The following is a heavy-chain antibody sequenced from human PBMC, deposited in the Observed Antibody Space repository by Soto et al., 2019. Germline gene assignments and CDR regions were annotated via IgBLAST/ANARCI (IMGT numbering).Heavy chain of an antibody. J-gene: IGHJ4*02. CDR2: ISYDGSNK. D-gene: IGHD3-22*01. Sequence: GGSLRLSCAASGFTFSSYGMHWVRQAPGKGLEWVAVISYDGSNKYYADSVKGRFTISRDNSKNTLYLQMNSLRAEDTAVYYCATYDSSGYYLIKYYFDYWGQGTLVTVSS. CDR1: GFTFSSYG. V-gene: IGHV3-30*03. CDR3: ATYDSSGYYLIKYYFDY.